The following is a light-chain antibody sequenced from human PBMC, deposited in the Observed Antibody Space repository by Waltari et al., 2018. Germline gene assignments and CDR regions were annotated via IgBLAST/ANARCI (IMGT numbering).Light chain of an antibody. V-gene: IGKV1-33*01. Sequence: DIQLTQSPSSLSAALGDRVTITCQATQDITTSLSWFQQKPGKAPQLLIYDASSLQAGVPSRFSGTGSGTAFSFTITSLQPEDSATYYCQHYHSLPYTFGRGTKLQIK. CDR3: QHYHSLPYT. CDR2: DAS. J-gene: IGKJ2*01. CDR1: QDITTS.